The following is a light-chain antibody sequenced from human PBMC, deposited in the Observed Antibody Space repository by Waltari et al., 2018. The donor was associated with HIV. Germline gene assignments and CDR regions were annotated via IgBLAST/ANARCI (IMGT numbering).Light chain of an antibody. CDR1: SSNIGSKY. CDR2: RNN. J-gene: IGLJ3*02. Sequence: QSVLTQPPSASGTPGQRVTISCSGSSSNIGSKYVYWYQQLPGTAPQLLIHRNNQRPSGVPDRVSGSKSGTSASLAISGLLSEDEADYYCAAWDDSLSGFWVFGGGTKLTVL. V-gene: IGLV1-47*01. CDR3: AAWDDSLSGFWV.